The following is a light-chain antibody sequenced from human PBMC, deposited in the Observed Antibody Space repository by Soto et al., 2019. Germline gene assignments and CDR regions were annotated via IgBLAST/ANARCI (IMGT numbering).Light chain of an antibody. CDR3: SSYSSTSTPWV. Sequence: QSALTQPASVSGSPGQSITISCTGTSSDVRTYNFVSWYQQHPGKAPKLMIYEVSSRPSGVSNRFSGSKSGNTASLTISGLQAEDEADYYCSSYSSTSTPWVFGGGTKVTVL. V-gene: IGLV2-14*01. J-gene: IGLJ3*02. CDR1: SSDVRTYNF. CDR2: EVS.